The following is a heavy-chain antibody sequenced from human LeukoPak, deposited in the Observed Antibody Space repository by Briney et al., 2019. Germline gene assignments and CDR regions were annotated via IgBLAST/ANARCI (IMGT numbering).Heavy chain of an antibody. V-gene: IGHV3-23*01. CDR3: AKAQPYSGYDQYYFDY. J-gene: IGHJ4*02. D-gene: IGHD5-12*01. Sequence: PGGSLRLSCAASGFTFSNYAMSWVRQAPGKGLEWVSTISGSGKNTYYADSVKGRFTISRDNSKNTLYLQMNSLRAEDTAVYYCAKAQPYSGYDQYYFDYWGQETLVTVSS. CDR2: ISGSGKNT. CDR1: GFTFSNYA.